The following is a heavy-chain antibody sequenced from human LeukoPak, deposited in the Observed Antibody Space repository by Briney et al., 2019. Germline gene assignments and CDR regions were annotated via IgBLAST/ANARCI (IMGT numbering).Heavy chain of an antibody. CDR2: IIPILGIA. CDR1: GGTFSSYT. D-gene: IGHD5-12*01. Sequence: ASVKVSCKASGGTFSSYTISGVRQAPGQGLEWMGRIIPILGIANYAQKFQGRVTITADKSTSTAYMELSSLRSEDTAVYYCASRYSGYGRSPANEFDYWGQGTLVTVSS. J-gene: IGHJ4*02. V-gene: IGHV1-69*02. CDR3: ASRYSGYGRSPANEFDY.